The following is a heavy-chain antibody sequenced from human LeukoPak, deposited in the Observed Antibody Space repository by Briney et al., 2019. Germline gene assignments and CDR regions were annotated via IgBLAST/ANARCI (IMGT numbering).Heavy chain of an antibody. Sequence: PSETLSLTCAVYGGSFSGYYWSWIRQPPGKGLEWIGEINHSGSTNYNPSLKSRVTISVDTSKNQFSLELSSVTAADTAVYYCARGRRQLVRGGYYYYMDVWGKGTTVTVSS. CDR3: ARGRRQLVRGGYYYYMDV. J-gene: IGHJ6*03. V-gene: IGHV4-34*01. D-gene: IGHD6-6*01. CDR1: GGSFSGYY. CDR2: INHSGST.